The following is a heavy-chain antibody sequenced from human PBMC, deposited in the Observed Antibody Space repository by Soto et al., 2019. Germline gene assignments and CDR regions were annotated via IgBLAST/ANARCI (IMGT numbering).Heavy chain of an antibody. CDR1: GFTFNNAW. V-gene: IGHV3-15*07. Sequence: GGYLRLCCAASGFTFNNAWMNWVRQAPGKGLEWVGRIKSKIDGGTADYAAPVRGRFTISREDSKNTLFLQMNGLKTEDTALYFCTTGDVRYPYRIDSWGHGTLVTVSS. D-gene: IGHD3-10*02. J-gene: IGHJ5*01. CDR2: IKSKIDGGTA. CDR3: TTGDVRYPYRIDS.